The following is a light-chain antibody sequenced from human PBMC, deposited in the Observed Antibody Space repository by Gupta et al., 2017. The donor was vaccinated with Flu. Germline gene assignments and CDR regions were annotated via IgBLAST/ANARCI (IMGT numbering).Light chain of an antibody. CDR3: QHESSSPLT. CDR1: QSVSSSY. J-gene: IGKJ4*01. Sequence: EIVLTQSPGTLSLSPGERATLSCRASQSVSSSYLAWYQQKPGQAPRLLIYGASSRATGVPDRFSGSGSGTDFTLTISRLEPEDFAVYYCQHESSSPLTFGRGTKVDIK. V-gene: IGKV3-20*01. CDR2: GAS.